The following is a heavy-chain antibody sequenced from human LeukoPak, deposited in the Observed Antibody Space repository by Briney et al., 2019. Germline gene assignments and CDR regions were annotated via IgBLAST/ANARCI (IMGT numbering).Heavy chain of an antibody. D-gene: IGHD3-10*01. J-gene: IGHJ4*02. V-gene: IGHV3-49*04. CDR2: IRSKAYGGTT. Sequence: AGGSLRLSCTASGFTFGDYAMSWVRQAPGKWLEWVGFIRSKAYGGTTEYAASVKGRFTISRDDSKSIAYLQMNSLKTEDTAVYYCTREATYYYGSGRQTQFDYWGQGTLVTVSS. CDR3: TREATYYYGSGRQTQFDY. CDR1: GFTFGDYA.